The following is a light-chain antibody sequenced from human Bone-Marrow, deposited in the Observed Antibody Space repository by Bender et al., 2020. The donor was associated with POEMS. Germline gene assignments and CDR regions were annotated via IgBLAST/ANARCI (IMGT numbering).Light chain of an antibody. CDR2: EVS. Sequence: QSALTQPASVSGSPGQSITISCTGTSSDIGGYNYVSWYQQVADSTPKLLISEVSHRPSGVSARFSGSKSGNTASLHISGLQADDEADYYCSSYTSTTSYVFGTGTKVTVL. J-gene: IGLJ1*01. CDR1: SSDIGGYNY. CDR3: SSYTSTTSYV. V-gene: IGLV2-14*03.